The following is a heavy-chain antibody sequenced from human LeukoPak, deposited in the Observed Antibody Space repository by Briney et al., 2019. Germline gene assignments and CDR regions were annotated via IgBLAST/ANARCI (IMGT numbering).Heavy chain of an antibody. CDR3: AKGNSGYTSSWPDY. Sequence: GGSLRLSCAASGFTFSSYAMSWVRQAPGKGLEWVSTISGSGGRTYYADSVKGRFTISRDNSNNTLSLQMTSLRAGDTAVYYCAKGNSGYTSSWPDYWGQGTLVTVSS. V-gene: IGHV3-23*01. D-gene: IGHD6-13*01. CDR2: ISGSGGRT. J-gene: IGHJ4*02. CDR1: GFTFSSYA.